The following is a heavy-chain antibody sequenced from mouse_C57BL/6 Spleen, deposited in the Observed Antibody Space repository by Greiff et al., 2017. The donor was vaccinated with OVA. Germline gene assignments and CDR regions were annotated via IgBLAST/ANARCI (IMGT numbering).Heavy chain of an antibody. CDR1: GFTFSNYW. D-gene: IGHD2-3*01. CDR2: IRLKSDNYAT. Sequence: EVTLVESGGGLVQPGGSMKLSCVASGFTFSNYWMNWVRQSPEKGLEWVAQIRLKSDNYATHYAESVKGRFTISRDDSKSTVYLQMNNLRAEDTEIYYCAYEDYQRRFAYWGQGTLVTVSA. CDR3: AYEDYQRRFAY. J-gene: IGHJ3*01. V-gene: IGHV6-3*01.